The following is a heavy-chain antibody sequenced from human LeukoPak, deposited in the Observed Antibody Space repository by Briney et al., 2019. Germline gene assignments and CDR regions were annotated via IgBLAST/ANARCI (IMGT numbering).Heavy chain of an antibody. J-gene: IGHJ6*02. Sequence: PSETLSLTCTVSGGSISSYYWSWIRQPAGKGLEWIGRIYTSGSTNYNPSLKSRVTMSVDTSKNQFSLKLSSVTAADTAVYYCARSDDILMWTGHYYGMDVWGQGTTVTVSS. CDR1: GGSISSYY. V-gene: IGHV4-4*07. CDR3: ARSDDILMWTGHYYGMDV. D-gene: IGHD3-9*01. CDR2: IYTSGST.